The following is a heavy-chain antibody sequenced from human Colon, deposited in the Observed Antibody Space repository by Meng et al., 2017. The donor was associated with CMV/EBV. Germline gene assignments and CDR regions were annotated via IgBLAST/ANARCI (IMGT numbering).Heavy chain of an antibody. CDR2: INPNSGGT. J-gene: IGHJ6*02. D-gene: IGHD6-13*01. V-gene: IGHV1-2*02. CDR3: AKDKERAAAGRYYYYYGMDV. Sequence: ASVKVSCKASGYTFTGYYMHWVRQAPGQGLEWMGWINPNSGGTNYAQKFQGRVTMTRDTSISTAYMELSRLRSDDTAVYYCAKDKERAAAGRYYYYYGMDVWGQGTTVTVSS. CDR1: GYTFTGYY.